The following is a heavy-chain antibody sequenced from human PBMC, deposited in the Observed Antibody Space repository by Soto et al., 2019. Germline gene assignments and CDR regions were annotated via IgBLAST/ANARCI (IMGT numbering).Heavy chain of an antibody. Sequence: EVQLVEAGGGLVQPGGSLRLSCAASGFTVSSNYMSWVRQAPGKGLEWVSVIYSGGSTYYADSVKGRFTISRDNSKNTLYLQMNSLRAEDTAVYYFATPPYSFGPIDYCAQGTLVNVPS. V-gene: IGHV3-66*04. CDR1: GFTVSSNY. D-gene: IGHD5-18*01. J-gene: IGHJ4*02. CDR2: IYSGGST. CDR3: ATPPYSFGPIDY.